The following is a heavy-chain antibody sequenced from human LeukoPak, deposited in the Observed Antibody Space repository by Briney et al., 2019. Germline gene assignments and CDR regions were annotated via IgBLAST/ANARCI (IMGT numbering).Heavy chain of an antibody. CDR1: GGSFSGYY. J-gene: IGHJ6*03. CDR3: ARQWNYMDV. D-gene: IGHD6-19*01. Sequence: TASETLSLTCAVYGGSFSGYYWSWIRQPPGKGLEWIGEINHSGSTNYNPSLKSRVTISVDTSKNQFSLKLSSVTAADTAVYYCARQWNYMDVWGKGTTVTISS. CDR2: INHSGST. V-gene: IGHV4-34*01.